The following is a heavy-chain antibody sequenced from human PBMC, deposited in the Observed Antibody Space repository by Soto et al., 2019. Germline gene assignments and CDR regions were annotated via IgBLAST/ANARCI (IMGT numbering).Heavy chain of an antibody. D-gene: IGHD5-18*01. V-gene: IGHV5-10-1*01. CDR2: IDPSDSYT. Sequence: GESLKISCTGSGYSFTSYWISWVRQMPGKGLEWMGRIDPSDSYTNYSPSFQGHVTISADKSISTAYLQWSSLKASDTAMYYCAATSNRDTAIDYWGQGTLVTVSS. CDR1: GYSFTSYW. CDR3: AATSNRDTAIDY. J-gene: IGHJ4*02.